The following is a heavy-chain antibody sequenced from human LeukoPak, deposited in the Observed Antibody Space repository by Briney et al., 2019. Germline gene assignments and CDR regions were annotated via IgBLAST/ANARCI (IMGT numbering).Heavy chain of an antibody. J-gene: IGHJ5*02. Sequence: SETLSLTCAVYGGSFSGYYWSWFRQPPGKGLEWIGEINHSGSTNYNPSLKSRVTISVDTSKNQFSLKLSSVTAADTAVYYCARKGVIPRNWFDPWGQGTLVTVSS. V-gene: IGHV4-34*01. D-gene: IGHD3-10*01. CDR1: GGSFSGYY. CDR2: INHSGST. CDR3: ARKGVIPRNWFDP.